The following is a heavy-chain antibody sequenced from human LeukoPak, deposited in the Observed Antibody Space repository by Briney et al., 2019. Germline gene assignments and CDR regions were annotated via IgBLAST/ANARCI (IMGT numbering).Heavy chain of an antibody. CDR2: IYYSGST. CDR1: GGSISSSSYY. D-gene: IGHD6-19*01. V-gene: IGHV4-39*01. J-gene: IGHJ4*02. Sequence: SETLSLTCTVSGGSISSSSYYWGWIRQPPGKGLEWIGSIYYSGSTYYNPSLKNRVTISVDTSKNQFSLKLSSVTAADTAVYYCARYSSGWYYFDYWGQGTLVTVSS. CDR3: ARYSSGWYYFDY.